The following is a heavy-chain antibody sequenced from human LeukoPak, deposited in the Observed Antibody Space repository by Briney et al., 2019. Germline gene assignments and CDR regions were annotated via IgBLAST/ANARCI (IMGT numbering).Heavy chain of an antibody. J-gene: IGHJ5*02. V-gene: IGHV4-39*01. CDR2: IYYSGST. CDR1: GGSISSGTYY. D-gene: IGHD2-2*02. CDR3: AGTYRLRSFDP. Sequence: SGTLSLTCTVSGGSISSGTYYWGWIRQPLGKGLECIGTIYYSGSTSYNPSLKSRVTISVDTSKNQFSLKLTSVTAADTAVYYCAGTYRLRSFDPWGQGTLVTVSS.